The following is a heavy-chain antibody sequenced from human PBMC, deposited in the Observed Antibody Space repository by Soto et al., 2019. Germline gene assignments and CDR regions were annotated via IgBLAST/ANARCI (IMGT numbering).Heavy chain of an antibody. J-gene: IGHJ4*02. CDR2: MNPNSGNT. V-gene: IGHV1-8*01. CDR1: GYTFTSYD. Sequence: GASVKVSCKASGYTFTSYDINWVRQATGQGLEWMGWMNPNSGNTGYAQKFQGRVTMTRNTSISTAYMELSSLRSEATAVYYCARGSRGYDLWSGYYYQPVFDYWGQGTLVTVSS. D-gene: IGHD3-3*01. CDR3: ARGSRGYDLWSGYYYQPVFDY.